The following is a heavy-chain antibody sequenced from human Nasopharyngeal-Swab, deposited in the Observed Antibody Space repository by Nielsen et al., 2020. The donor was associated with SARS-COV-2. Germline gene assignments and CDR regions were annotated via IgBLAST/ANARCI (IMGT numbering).Heavy chain of an antibody. J-gene: IGHJ4*02. V-gene: IGHV6-1*01. CDR2: TYYRSMWKN. Sequence: SETLSLTCAISGASVSSNYAAWNWIRQSPSRGLEWLGRTYYRSMWKNDYALSVESRITISPDPSKNQFSLQLNSLTPEDTAVYYCARIAVAVPPVWGQGTLVTVSS. CDR1: GASVSSNYAA. D-gene: IGHD6-19*01. CDR3: ARIAVAVPPV.